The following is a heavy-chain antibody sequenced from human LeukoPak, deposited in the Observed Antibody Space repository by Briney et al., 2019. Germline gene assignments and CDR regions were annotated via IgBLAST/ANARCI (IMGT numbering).Heavy chain of an antibody. CDR3: ARAWGTVGAMPAF. D-gene: IGHD1-26*01. CDR2: IDSSSDTI. Sequence: SGGSLRLSCAASGFTLSSYSMNWVRQAPGKGLEWVSYIDSSSDTIYYADSVKGRFTISRDNAKNSLYLQMDSLRIEDTAVYYCARAWGTVGAMPAFWGQGTLVTVSS. J-gene: IGHJ4*02. V-gene: IGHV3-48*01. CDR1: GFTLSSYS.